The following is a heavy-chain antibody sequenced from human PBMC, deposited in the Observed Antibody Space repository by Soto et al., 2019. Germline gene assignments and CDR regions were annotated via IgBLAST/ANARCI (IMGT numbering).Heavy chain of an antibody. CDR1: EFTFNTYA. CDR3: ARDVGNYVPYYYGMDV. D-gene: IGHD1-7*01. Sequence: QAQLVESGGGVVQPGRSLRLSCAASEFTFNTYAMHWVRQAPGKGLEWVAVIAYDGNDKYYADSVKGRFTISRDNSKNALYLQMNTLRPEDTAMYYCARDVGNYVPYYYGMDVWGQGTTVIVSS. V-gene: IGHV3-30*03. J-gene: IGHJ6*02. CDR2: IAYDGNDK.